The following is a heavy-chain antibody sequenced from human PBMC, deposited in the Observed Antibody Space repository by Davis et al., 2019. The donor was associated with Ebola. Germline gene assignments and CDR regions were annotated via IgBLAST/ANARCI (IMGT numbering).Heavy chain of an antibody. J-gene: IGHJ4*02. CDR2: IYPGDSDT. D-gene: IGHD3-3*01. CDR3: ARTLPYDFWSGYYPRYYFDY. V-gene: IGHV5-51*01. Sequence: GESLKISCKGSGYSFTSYWIGWVRQMPGKGLEWMGIIYPGDSDTRYSPSFQGQVTISADKSISTAYLQWSSLKASDTAMYYWARTLPYDFWSGYYPRYYFDYWAREPWSPSPQ. CDR1: GYSFTSYW.